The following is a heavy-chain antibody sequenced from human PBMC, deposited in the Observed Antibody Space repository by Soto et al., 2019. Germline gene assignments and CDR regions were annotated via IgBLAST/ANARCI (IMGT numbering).Heavy chain of an antibody. V-gene: IGHV1-18*01. CDR3: ARGFDYGDYLSYYFDY. J-gene: IGHJ4*02. Sequence: GASVKVSCKASGYTFTSYGISWVRQAPGQGLEWMGWISAYNGNTNYAQKLQGRVTMTTDTSTSTAYMELRSLRSDDTAVYYCARGFDYGDYLSYYFDYWGQGTLVTVSS. CDR2: ISAYNGNT. D-gene: IGHD4-17*01. CDR1: GYTFTSYG.